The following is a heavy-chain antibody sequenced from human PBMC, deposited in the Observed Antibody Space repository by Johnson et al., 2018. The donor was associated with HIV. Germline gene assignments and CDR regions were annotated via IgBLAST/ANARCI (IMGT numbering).Heavy chain of an antibody. J-gene: IGHJ3*02. V-gene: IGHV3-NL1*01. CDR2: IYSGGST. D-gene: IGHD5-18*01. Sequence: QVQLVESGGGVVQPGRPLRLSCAASGFTFSSYAMHWVRQAPGKGLEWVSLIYSGGSTYYADSVKGRFTISRDNSKNTLYLQMNSLRAEDTALYYCARAYSYGVFDIWGQGTMVTVSS. CDR3: ARAYSYGVFDI. CDR1: GFTFSSYA.